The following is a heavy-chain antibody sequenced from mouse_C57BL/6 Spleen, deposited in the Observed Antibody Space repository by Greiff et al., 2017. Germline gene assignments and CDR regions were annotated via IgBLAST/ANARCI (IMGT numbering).Heavy chain of an antibody. CDR3: TPGDYDYDVLAY. CDR1: GFNIKDDY. V-gene: IGHV14-4*01. Sequence: VQLQQSGAELVRPGASVKLSCTASGFNIKDDYMHWVKQRPEQGLEWIGWIDPENGDTEYASKFQGKATITADTSSNTAYLQLSSLTSEDTAVYYCTPGDYDYDVLAYWGQGTLVTVSA. J-gene: IGHJ3*01. CDR2: IDPENGDT. D-gene: IGHD2-4*01.